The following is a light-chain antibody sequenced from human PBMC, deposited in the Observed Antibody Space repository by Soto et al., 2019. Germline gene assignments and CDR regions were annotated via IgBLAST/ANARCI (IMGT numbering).Light chain of an antibody. Sequence: EIVLTQSPGTLSLSPGGRATLSCRASQNVISSNLAWYQQKPGQAPRLLIYGASSRATGIPDRFSRSGSGTDFTLTISRLEPEDFAVYYCQQYGTSPRTFGQGTKVDI. CDR3: QQYGTSPRT. V-gene: IGKV3-20*01. CDR1: QNVISSN. J-gene: IGKJ1*01. CDR2: GAS.